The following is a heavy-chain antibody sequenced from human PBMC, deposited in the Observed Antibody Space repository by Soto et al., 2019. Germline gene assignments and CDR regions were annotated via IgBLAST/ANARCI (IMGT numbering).Heavy chain of an antibody. D-gene: IGHD2-8*01. J-gene: IGHJ4*02. V-gene: IGHV1-2*02. Sequence: QAHLVQSGAEVKKPGASVKVSCKASGYTFTGYTFHWVRQAPGQGLEWMAWINSSSSDSSFAPKIQGRVTVTMDAPSSTAYMELTRLRSDDTAFYYCATEMATIKGFFDKWGQGTPVAVSS. CDR1: GYTFTGYT. CDR2: INSSSSDS. CDR3: ATEMATIKGFFDK.